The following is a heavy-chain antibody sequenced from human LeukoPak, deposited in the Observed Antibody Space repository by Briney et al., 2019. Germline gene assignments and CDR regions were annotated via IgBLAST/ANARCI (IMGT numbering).Heavy chain of an antibody. D-gene: IGHD4-17*01. CDR1: GFTFSSFA. J-gene: IGHJ4*02. CDR3: AKGHTDYGTGFDL. V-gene: IGHV3-23*01. Sequence: GGSLRLSCAASGFTFSSFAMSWVRQAPGKGLESVSLISDAGGSTYYADSVKGRFTISRDNSKNTLYLQMNSLRAEDTAVYYCAKGHTDYGTGFDLWGQGTLVTVSS. CDR2: ISDAGGST.